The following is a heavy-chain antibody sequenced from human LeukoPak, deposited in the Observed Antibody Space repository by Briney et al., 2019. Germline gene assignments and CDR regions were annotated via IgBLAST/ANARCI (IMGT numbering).Heavy chain of an antibody. CDR3: ARSLGDYVFGY. J-gene: IGHJ4*02. Sequence: GGSLRLSCAASGFIFSNYWMTWVRQAPGKGLEWVASIRDDGSAKYYVDFVKGRFTISRDNAKNSLYLQMNSLRAEDTAVYYCARSLGDYVFGYWGQGTLVTVSS. CDR2: IRDDGSAK. CDR1: GFIFSNYW. D-gene: IGHD4-17*01. V-gene: IGHV3-7*01.